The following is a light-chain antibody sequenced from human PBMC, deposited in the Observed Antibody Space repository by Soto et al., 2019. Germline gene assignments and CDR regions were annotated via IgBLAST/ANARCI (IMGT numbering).Light chain of an antibody. CDR3: QQYKIYSQT. CDR1: QSISSW. J-gene: IGKJ1*01. V-gene: IGKV1-5*01. CDR2: AAS. Sequence: IQMTQSPSTLSASVGDRVTITCRASQSISSWLAWYQQKPGKAPKRLIYAASSLQSGVPSRFSGSGYGTEFTLTISSLQPDDFATYYCQQYKIYSQTFGQGTKVDI.